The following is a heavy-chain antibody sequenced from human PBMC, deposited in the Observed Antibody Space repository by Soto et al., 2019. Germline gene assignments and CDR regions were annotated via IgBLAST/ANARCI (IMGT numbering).Heavy chain of an antibody. CDR3: ARGGRGYSSAPRYYFDY. J-gene: IGHJ4*02. CDR1: GGSFSSNP. V-gene: IGHV1-69*01. D-gene: IGHD5-18*01. CDR2: VIPIFATV. Sequence: QVQLVQSGSEVKKPGSSVKVSCKASGGSFSSNPISWGRQAPGQGLEWMAGVIPIFATVHYAQKFQGRVTITADESTSTAYMELTSLRSEDTAVYFCARGGRGYSSAPRYYFDYWGQGTLVTVSS.